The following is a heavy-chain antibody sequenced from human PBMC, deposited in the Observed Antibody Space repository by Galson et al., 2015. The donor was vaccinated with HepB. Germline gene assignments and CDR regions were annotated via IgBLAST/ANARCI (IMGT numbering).Heavy chain of an antibody. CDR1: GFTFSSYS. V-gene: IGHV3-48*01. J-gene: IGHJ4*02. Sequence: SLRLSCAASGFTFSSYSMNWVRQAPGKGLEWVSYISTGSSIIYYADSVKGRFTISRDNAKKSPYLQMNSLRAEDTAVYFCARDGGDSNFDYWGQGTLVTVSS. CDR3: ARDGGDSNFDY. D-gene: IGHD3-16*01. CDR2: ISTGSSII.